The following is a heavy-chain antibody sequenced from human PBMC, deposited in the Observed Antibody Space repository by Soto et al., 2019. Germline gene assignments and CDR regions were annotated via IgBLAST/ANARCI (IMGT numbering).Heavy chain of an antibody. CDR2: IHYSGRT. CDR1: NGSISGFY. Sequence: QVQLQESGPGLVKPSETLSLTCSVSNGSISGFYLTWIRQPQGKILEWIGYIHYSGRTDYNHSLTSRATMSVDTSKNQFSLNLKSITAADTAVYYCVRVGVGIGNHFDSWGRGTLVTVSS. J-gene: IGHJ4*02. CDR3: VRVGVGIGNHFDS. D-gene: IGHD1-26*01. V-gene: IGHV4-59*12.